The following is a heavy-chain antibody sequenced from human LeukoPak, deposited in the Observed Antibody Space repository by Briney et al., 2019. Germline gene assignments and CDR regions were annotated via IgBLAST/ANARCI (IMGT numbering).Heavy chain of an antibody. CDR3: ARYSGWYSSVPIDY. CDR2: IYYSGST. V-gene: IGHV4-30-4*08. J-gene: IGHJ4*02. D-gene: IGHD6-19*01. CDR1: GGSISSGDYY. Sequence: SETLSLTCTVSGGSISSGDYYWRWIRQPPGKGLEWIGYIYYSGSTYYNPSLKSRVTISVDTSKNQFSLKLSSVTAADTAVYYCARYSGWYSSVPIDYWGQGTLVTVSS.